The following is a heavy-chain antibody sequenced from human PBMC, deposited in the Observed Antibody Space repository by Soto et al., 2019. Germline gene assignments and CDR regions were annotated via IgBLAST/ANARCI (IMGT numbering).Heavy chain of an antibody. J-gene: IGHJ4*02. D-gene: IGHD6-6*01. CDR2: LWYDGSNE. CDR3: ERDNASSSFDL. CDR1: GFNFSDFG. Sequence: GGSLRLSCAASGFNFSDFGMHWVRQGPGRGLEWVALLWYDGSNEYYSDSVKDRFTISRDNSRHMLFLQMNSLRVEDTGFYFCERDNASSSFDLWGQGTVVTVSS. V-gene: IGHV3-33*01.